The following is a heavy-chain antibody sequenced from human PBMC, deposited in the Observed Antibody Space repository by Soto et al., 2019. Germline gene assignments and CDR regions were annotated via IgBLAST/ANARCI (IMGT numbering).Heavy chain of an antibody. D-gene: IGHD6-13*01. J-gene: IGHJ4*02. V-gene: IGHV4-34*01. CDR3: ARRSSSQDYYFDY. Sequence: SETLSLTCAVYGGSFSGYYWSWIRQPPGKGLEWIGEINHSGSTNYNPSLKSRVTISVDTSKNQFSLKLSSVTAADTAVYYCARRSSSQDYYFDYWGQGTLVTVSS. CDR1: GGSFSGYY. CDR2: INHSGST.